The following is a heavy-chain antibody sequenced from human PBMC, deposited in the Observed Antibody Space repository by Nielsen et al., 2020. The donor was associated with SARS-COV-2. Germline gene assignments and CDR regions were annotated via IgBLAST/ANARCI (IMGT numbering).Heavy chain of an antibody. V-gene: IGHV3-74*01. CDR3: AKNSRLGDHFDY. J-gene: IGHJ4*02. D-gene: IGHD2-21*01. Sequence: GESLKISCAASGFTFSSYWMHWVRQAPGKGLVWVSRINSDGSSTSYADSVKGRFTISRDNAKNSLYLQMNSLRAEDTALYYCAKNSRLGDHFDYWGQGTLVTVSS. CDR2: INSDGSST. CDR1: GFTFSSYW.